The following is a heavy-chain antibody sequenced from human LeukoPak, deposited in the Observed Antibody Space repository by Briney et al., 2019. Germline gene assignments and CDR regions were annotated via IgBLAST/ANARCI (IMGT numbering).Heavy chain of an antibody. J-gene: IGHJ5*02. D-gene: IGHD2-2*01. CDR1: GGSISSYY. CDR2: IYYSGST. V-gene: IGHV4-59*08. CDR3: AGLGYCSSTSCYESYWFDP. Sequence: SETLSLTCTVSGGSISSYYWSWIRQPPGKGLEWIGCIYYSGSTNYNPSLESRVTISVDTSKNQFSLKLSSVTAADTAVYYCAGLGYCSSTSCYESYWFDPWGQGTLVTVSS.